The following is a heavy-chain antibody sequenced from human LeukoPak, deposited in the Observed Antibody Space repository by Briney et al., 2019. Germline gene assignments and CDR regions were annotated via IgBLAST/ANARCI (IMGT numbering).Heavy chain of an antibody. V-gene: IGHV4-31*03. CDR2: IYYSGST. J-gene: IGHJ4*02. Sequence: SQTLSLTCTVSGGSISSGGYYWSWIRQHPGKGLEWIGYIYYSGSTYYNPSLKSRVTISVDASKNQFSLKLSSVTAADTAVYYCARDSVRYCSGGSCYSFPDYWGQGTLVTVSS. CDR1: GGSISSGGYY. CDR3: ARDSVRYCSGGSCYSFPDY. D-gene: IGHD2-15*01.